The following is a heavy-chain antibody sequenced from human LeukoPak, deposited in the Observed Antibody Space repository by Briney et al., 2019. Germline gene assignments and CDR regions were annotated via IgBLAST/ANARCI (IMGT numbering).Heavy chain of an antibody. V-gene: IGHV5-51*01. J-gene: IGHJ4*02. CDR1: GYSFTSYW. CDR2: IYPGDSDT. CDR3: ARQVATTTAAFYFDY. D-gene: IGHD5-24*01. Sequence: GESLKISCKGSGYSFTSYWIGWVRQLPGEGLEWMGIIYPGDSDTRYSPSFQGQVTISADKSISTAYLQWSSLKASDTAMYYCARQVATTTAAFYFDYWGQGTLVTVSS.